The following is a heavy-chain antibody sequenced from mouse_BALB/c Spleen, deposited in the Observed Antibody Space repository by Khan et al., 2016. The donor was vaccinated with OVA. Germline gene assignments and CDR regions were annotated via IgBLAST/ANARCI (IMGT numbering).Heavy chain of an antibody. CDR2: INSNGGSA. Sequence: EVELVESGGGLVQPGGSLKLSCAASGFTFSRYGMSWVRQTPDKRLELVATINSNGGSASYPDSVKGRFTFSRDNAKSTLYLEMSSLKSEDTAMYYCTRGYAMDDWGQGTSVTVSS. CDR3: TRGYAMDD. V-gene: IGHV5-6-3*01. D-gene: IGHD2-14*01. CDR1: GFTFSRYG. J-gene: IGHJ4*01.